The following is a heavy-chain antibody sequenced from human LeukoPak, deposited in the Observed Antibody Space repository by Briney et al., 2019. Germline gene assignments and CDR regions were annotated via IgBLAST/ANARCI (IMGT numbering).Heavy chain of an antibody. CDR1: GFTFSSYS. V-gene: IGHV3-21*01. CDR2: ISSSSSYI. J-gene: IGHJ4*02. D-gene: IGHD5-12*01. CDR3: ARDTGYSGYGPFDY. Sequence: GGSLRLSCAASGFTFSSYSMNWVRQAPGKGLEWVSSISSSSSYIYYADSVKGRCTISRDNAKNSLYLQRKSLRAEDTAVSYCARDTGYSGYGPFDYWGQGTLVTVSS.